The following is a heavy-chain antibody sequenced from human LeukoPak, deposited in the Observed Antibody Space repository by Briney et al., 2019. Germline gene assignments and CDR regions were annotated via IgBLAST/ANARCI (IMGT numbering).Heavy chain of an antibody. CDR3: ARMDDRSGYYGH. D-gene: IGHD3-22*01. V-gene: IGHV4-59*08. CDR2: IFYSGST. Sequence: SETLSLTCTVSGGSISSYYWSWIRQPPGKGLEWIGYIFYSGSTNYNPSLKSRVTISVDTSKNQFSLRLSSVTAADTAVYYCARMDDRSGYYGHWGQGTLVTVSS. CDR1: GGSISSYY. J-gene: IGHJ4*02.